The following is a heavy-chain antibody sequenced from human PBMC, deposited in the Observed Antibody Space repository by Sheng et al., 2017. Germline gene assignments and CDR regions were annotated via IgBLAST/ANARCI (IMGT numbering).Heavy chain of an antibody. J-gene: IGHJ4*02. CDR3: ARGPLRYPAYYFDY. CDR1: GFTFSSYE. CDR2: ISSSGSTI. D-gene: IGHD1-1*01. V-gene: IGHV3-48*03. Sequence: EVQLVESGGGLVQPGGSLRLSCAASGFTFSSYEMNWVRQAPGKGLEWVSYISSSGSTIYYADSVKGRFTISRDNAKNSLYLQMNSLRAEDTAVYYCARGPLRYPAYYFDYWGQGTLVTVS.